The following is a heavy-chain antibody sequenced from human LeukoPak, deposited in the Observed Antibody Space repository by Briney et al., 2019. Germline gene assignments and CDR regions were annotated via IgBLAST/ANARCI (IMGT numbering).Heavy chain of an antibody. CDR1: GYTFTDFY. Sequence: ASVKVSCKASGYTFTDFYMHLLRQAPGQGLEGMGWINPKSGGTRYAQRFQGRVTMTRDTSISTSYMEVSRLIYDDTAVYYCAREAGDNAYDVWGQGTMVTVSS. CDR2: INPKSGGT. V-gene: IGHV1-2*02. J-gene: IGHJ3*01. D-gene: IGHD2-21*01. CDR3: AREAGDNAYDV.